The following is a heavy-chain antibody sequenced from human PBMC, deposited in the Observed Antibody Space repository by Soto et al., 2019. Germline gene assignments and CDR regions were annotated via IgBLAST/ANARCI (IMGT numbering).Heavy chain of an antibody. CDR2: SRDKVHSHTT. CDR1: GFTFSDHY. V-gene: IGHV3-72*01. J-gene: IGHJ4*02. D-gene: IGHD5-12*01. Sequence: EVQVAESGGGLVQPGGSLRLSCAASGFTFSDHYMDWVRQAPGKGLEWVGRSRDKVHSHTTEYAASVKGRFTISRGDSENSLYLQMTSLKTEDTAVYYCARGVVSTGYFDYWGQGTLVTVSS. CDR3: ARGVVSTGYFDY.